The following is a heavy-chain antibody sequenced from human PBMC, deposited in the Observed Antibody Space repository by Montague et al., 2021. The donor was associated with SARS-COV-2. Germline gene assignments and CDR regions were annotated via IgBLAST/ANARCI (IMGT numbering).Heavy chain of an antibody. CDR1: GASVGSSD. J-gene: IGHJ3*02. CDR3: ARETMTADAFDI. CDR2: FYSVGST. Sequence: SETLSLTCTVSGASVGSSDWGWIRQSPGKGLEWIGYFYSVGSTDYNPSLKSRATISRDTSKNQFSLKVRSVTAADTAVYYCARETMTADAFDIWGQGTVVTVSS. V-gene: IGHV4-59*02. D-gene: IGHD1-14*01.